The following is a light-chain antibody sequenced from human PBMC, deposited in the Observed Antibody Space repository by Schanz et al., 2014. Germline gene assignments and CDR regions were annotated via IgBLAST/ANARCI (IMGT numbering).Light chain of an antibody. V-gene: IGLV1-51*01. J-gene: IGLJ2*01. Sequence: QSVLTQPPSVSAAPGQKVTISCSGSSSNIGSNFVSWYQQLPGTAPKLLIYDNDKRPSGIPDRFSGSKSGTSATLGITGLQTGDEANYFCGTWDGSLGEVVFGGGTKVTVL. CDR2: DND. CDR1: SSNIGSNF. CDR3: GTWDGSLGEVV.